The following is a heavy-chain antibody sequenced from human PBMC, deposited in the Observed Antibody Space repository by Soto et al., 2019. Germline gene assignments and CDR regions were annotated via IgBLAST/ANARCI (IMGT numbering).Heavy chain of an antibody. CDR3: ARVVLRDGSGPDYYYYGMDV. V-gene: IGHV4-31*03. CDR1: GGSISSSSYY. CDR2: IYYSGST. Sequence: SETLSLTCTVSGGSISSSSYYWSWIRQHPGKGLEWIGYIYYSGSTYYNPSLKSRVTISVDTSKNQFSLKLSSVTAADTAVYYCARVVLRDGSGPDYYYYGMDVWGQGTTVTVSS. D-gene: IGHD3-10*01. J-gene: IGHJ6*02.